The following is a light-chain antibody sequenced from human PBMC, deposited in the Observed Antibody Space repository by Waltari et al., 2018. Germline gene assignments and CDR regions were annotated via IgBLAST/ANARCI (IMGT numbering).Light chain of an antibody. CDR2: DAS. CDR3: QQYGRSPLT. V-gene: IGKV3-20*01. J-gene: IGKJ4*01. Sequence: EIVLTQSPVTLPLSPGERATLSCRATQNIRNNFLAWYQQKPGQAPRLLIYDASRRASGIPGRFTASGSGTDFTLTISSLEPQDFAVYYCQQYGRSPLTFGGGTKVEIK. CDR1: QNIRNNF.